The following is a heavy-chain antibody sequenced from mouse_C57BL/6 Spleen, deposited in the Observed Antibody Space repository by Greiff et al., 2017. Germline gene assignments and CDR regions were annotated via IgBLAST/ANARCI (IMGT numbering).Heavy chain of an antibody. J-gene: IGHJ1*03. CDR3: DRNGGLYGAYYGGYFDV. CDR2: IGSGGST. CDR1: GFSLTSYG. Sequence: VQGVESGPGLVQPSQSLSITCTVSGFSLTSYGVHWVRQSPGKGLEWLGVIGSGGSTDYNAAFISRLGTSKDNSKTQVFFKMNRLEADDTAIYYCDRNGGLYGAYYGGYFDVWGTGTTVTVSS. D-gene: IGHD2-3*01. V-gene: IGHV2-2*01.